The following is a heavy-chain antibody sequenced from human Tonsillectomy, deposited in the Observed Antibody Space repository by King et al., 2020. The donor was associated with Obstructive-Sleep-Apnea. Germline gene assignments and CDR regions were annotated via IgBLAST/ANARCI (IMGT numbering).Heavy chain of an antibody. CDR1: GCAISSADYY. V-gene: IGHV4-30-4*01. CDR3: ARLSSGWGFDY. Sequence: QLQESGPGLVKPSPTLSFTCTVSGCAISSADYYWSWSCQPPVKGLEWIGYIYYSWDTYYNSSLKSRVTISVDTSKNQFSLKLSSVTAADTAVYSCARLSSGWGFDYWGQGTLVTVSS. J-gene: IGHJ4*02. D-gene: IGHD6-19*01. CDR2: IYYSWDT.